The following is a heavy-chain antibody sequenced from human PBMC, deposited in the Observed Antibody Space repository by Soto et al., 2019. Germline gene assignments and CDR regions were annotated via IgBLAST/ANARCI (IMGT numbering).Heavy chain of an antibody. CDR3: ASVSAAQYYYGMDA. V-gene: IGHV3-74*01. D-gene: IGHD2-15*01. CDR2: IDTTGSTT. Sequence: VQLVESGGGLVQPGGSLRLSCVASEFSFSTYWMHWVRQAPGKGLMWVARIDTTGSTTTYADSVQGRFTISRDNAKNTMYLQMKSVRDEDTAIYFCASVSAAQYYYGMDAWGQGTKVTVS. J-gene: IGHJ6*02. CDR1: EFSFSTYW.